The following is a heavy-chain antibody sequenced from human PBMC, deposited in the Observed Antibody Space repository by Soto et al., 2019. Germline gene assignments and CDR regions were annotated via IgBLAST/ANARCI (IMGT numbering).Heavy chain of an antibody. CDR3: AKYITHPFDF. J-gene: IGHJ4*02. CDR2: INAGGDST. D-gene: IGHD3-10*01. Sequence: EVQLLESGGGLVRPGGSLRLSCAASGFTFSTYAMTWVRQGPGKGLEWVSTINAGGDSTYYADSVQGRFTISRDNSKNTLYLQMDSLRVEDTAVYFCAKYITHPFDFWGQRTLVTVSS. V-gene: IGHV3-23*01. CDR1: GFTFSTYA.